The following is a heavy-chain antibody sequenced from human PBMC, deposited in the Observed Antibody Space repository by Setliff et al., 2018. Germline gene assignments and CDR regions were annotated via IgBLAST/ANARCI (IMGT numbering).Heavy chain of an antibody. J-gene: IGHJ6*03. CDR3: ARDYYSAITGYGPHEVGYYMDV. CDR2: ILFSGDT. D-gene: IGHD3-22*01. V-gene: IGHV4-38-2*02. CDR1: GYSISSGFS. Sequence: PSETLSLTCAVSGYSISSGFSWVWTRQSPGKGLGWIGRILFSGDTYYNPSLNSRVTISADTSKNQFSLNLSSVTAADTAVYFCARDYYSAITGYGPHEVGYYMDVWGKGTTVTVSS.